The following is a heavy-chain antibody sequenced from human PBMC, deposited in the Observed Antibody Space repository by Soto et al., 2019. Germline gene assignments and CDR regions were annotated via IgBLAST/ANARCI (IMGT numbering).Heavy chain of an antibody. Sequence: QVQLVQSGDEVKKPGASVKVSCKASGYIFVNYGIAWVRQAPGQGLEWMGWISPYTGNTHSATKVQGRLTMTTDTSTSTAYMGLGSLTSDDTAVYYCVMVDNYVTPTPQDVWGQGTTVTGSS. CDR2: ISPYTGNT. J-gene: IGHJ6*02. V-gene: IGHV1-18*01. CDR3: VMVDNYVTPTPQDV. CDR1: GYIFVNYG. D-gene: IGHD3-16*01.